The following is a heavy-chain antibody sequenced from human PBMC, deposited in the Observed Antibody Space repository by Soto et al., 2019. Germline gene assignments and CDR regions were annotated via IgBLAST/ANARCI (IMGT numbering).Heavy chain of an antibody. J-gene: IGHJ6*02. CDR2: MYNTGST. CDR3: ARDLWGYCGTDCYPLDV. Sequence: SENLSLTCTVSGGSIIGYYWRWIRQPPGRGLEWIGYMYNTGSTVYNPSFKSRVTISVDTSKNQFSLKLNSVTAADTAVYYCARDLWGYCGTDCYPLDVWGQGTTVTVS. CDR1: GGSIIGYY. V-gene: IGHV4-59*01. D-gene: IGHD2-21*02.